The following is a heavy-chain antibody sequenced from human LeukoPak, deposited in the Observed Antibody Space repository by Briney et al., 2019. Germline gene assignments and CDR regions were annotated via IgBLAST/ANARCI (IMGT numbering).Heavy chain of an antibody. V-gene: IGHV4-59*08. Sequence: AETLSLTCTVSGGSISSYYWSWIRQPPGKGLEWIGYIYYSGSTNYNPSLKSRVTISVDTSKNQFSLKLSSVTAADTAVYYCARTNSGWYYYYYGMDVWGQGTTVTVSS. CDR3: ARTNSGWYYYYYGMDV. D-gene: IGHD6-19*01. CDR1: GGSISSYY. J-gene: IGHJ6*02. CDR2: IYYSGST.